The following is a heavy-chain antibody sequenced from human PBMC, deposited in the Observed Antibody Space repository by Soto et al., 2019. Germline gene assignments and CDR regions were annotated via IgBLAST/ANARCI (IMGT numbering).Heavy chain of an antibody. V-gene: IGHV3-9*01. CDR3: AKNSIVATIFGLVDY. Sequence: EVQLVESGGDLVQPGRSLRLSCAASGFTFDDYAMHWVRQAPGKGLEWVSGISWNSATIAYADSVKGRFTISRDNAKNSLYLQMNSLRAEDTALYYCAKNSIVATIFGLVDYWGQGTLVTVSS. CDR1: GFTFDDYA. CDR2: ISWNSATI. D-gene: IGHD5-12*01. J-gene: IGHJ4*02.